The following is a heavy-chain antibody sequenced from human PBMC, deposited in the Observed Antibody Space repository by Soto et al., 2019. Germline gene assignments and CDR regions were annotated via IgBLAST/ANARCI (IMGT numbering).Heavy chain of an antibody. CDR1: GGTFSSYA. J-gene: IGHJ5*02. D-gene: IGHD6-13*01. CDR3: ASWGYIAAAGTRGFDP. CDR2: IIPICGTA. V-gene: IGHV1-69*01. Sequence: QVQLVQSGAEVKKPGSSVKVSCKASGGTFSSYAISWVRQAPGQGLEWMGGIIPICGTANYAQKFQGRVTITADESTSTAYMELSSLRSEDTAVYYCASWGYIAAAGTRGFDPWGQGTLVTVSS.